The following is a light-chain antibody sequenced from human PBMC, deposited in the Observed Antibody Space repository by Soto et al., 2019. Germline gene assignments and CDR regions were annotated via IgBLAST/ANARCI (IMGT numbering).Light chain of an antibody. CDR2: KAS. V-gene: IGKV1-5*03. CDR1: QSISSW. Sequence: DIQMSQSPSTLSASVGDRVTITCRASQSISSWLAWYQQKPGKAPKLLIYKASNLESGVPSRFSGIGSGTEFTLTISSLQSDDFATYYCQQYNSYWTFGQGTKVDIK. J-gene: IGKJ1*01. CDR3: QQYNSYWT.